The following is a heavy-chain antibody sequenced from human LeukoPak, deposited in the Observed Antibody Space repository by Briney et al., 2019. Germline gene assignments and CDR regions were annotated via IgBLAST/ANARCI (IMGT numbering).Heavy chain of an antibody. Sequence: SETLSLTCTVSGGSISSGGYYWSWIRQPPGKGLEWIGYIYHSGSTYYNPSLKSRVTISVDRSKNQFSLKLSSVTAADTAVYYCARVGAGQLLYAPFDYWGQGTLVTVSS. CDR2: IYHSGST. J-gene: IGHJ4*02. CDR3: ARVGAGQLLYAPFDY. V-gene: IGHV4-30-2*01. D-gene: IGHD2-2*02. CDR1: GGSISSGGYY.